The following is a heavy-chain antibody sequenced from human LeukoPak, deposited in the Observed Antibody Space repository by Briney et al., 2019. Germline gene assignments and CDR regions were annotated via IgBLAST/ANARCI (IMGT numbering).Heavy chain of an antibody. CDR3: AKENSQVVPAAMGIDY. V-gene: IGHV3-23*01. J-gene: IGHJ4*02. Sequence: PGGSLRLSCAASGFAFSSYAMSWVRQAPGKGLEWVSAISGSGGSSYYADSVKGRFTISRDNSKNTLYLQMNSLRAEDTAVYYCAKENSQVVPAAMGIDYWGQGTLVTVSS. CDR1: GFAFSSYA. D-gene: IGHD2-2*01. CDR2: ISGSGGSS.